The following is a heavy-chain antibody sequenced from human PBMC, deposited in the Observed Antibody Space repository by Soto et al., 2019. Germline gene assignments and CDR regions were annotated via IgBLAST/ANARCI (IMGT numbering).Heavy chain of an antibody. CDR1: GFSFSSYA. V-gene: IGHV3-23*01. J-gene: IGHJ4*02. D-gene: IGHD3-22*01. CDR2: ISAGGGLT. Sequence: GGSLRLSCAASGFSFSSYAMSWVRQAPGKGLEWVSAISAGGGLTYYADSVKGRFTISRDNSENTLYLHMNSLRAEDTAVYYCANYYYDSGGYSAFDYWGQGTLVTVSS. CDR3: ANYYYDSGGYSAFDY.